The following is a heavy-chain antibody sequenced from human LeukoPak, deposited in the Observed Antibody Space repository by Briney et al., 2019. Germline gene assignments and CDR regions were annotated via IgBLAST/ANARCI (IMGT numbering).Heavy chain of an antibody. CDR2: ISGSGGST. J-gene: IGHJ4*02. CDR1: GFTFSSYA. V-gene: IGHV3-23*01. CDR3: AKDRGCPAICCHFFDY. Sequence: GGSLRLSCAASGFTFSSYAMSWVRQAPGKALEWVSAISGSGGSTYYADSVKGRFTISRDNSRNTLYLQMNSLRAEDTAVYYCAKDRGCPAICCHFFDYWGRGTLVTASS. D-gene: IGHD2-2*01.